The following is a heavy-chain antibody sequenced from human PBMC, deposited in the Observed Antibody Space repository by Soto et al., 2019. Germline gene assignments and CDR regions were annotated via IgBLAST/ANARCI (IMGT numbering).Heavy chain of an antibody. V-gene: IGHV3-23*01. CDR1: GFTFSSYA. Sequence: GGSLRLSCAASGFTFSSYAMSWVRRAPGKGLEWVSAISGSGGSTYYADSVKGRFTISRDNSKNTLYLQMNSLRAEDTAVYYCAKSIVVVTNFDYWGQGTLVTVSS. CDR3: AKSIVVVTNFDY. CDR2: ISGSGGST. D-gene: IGHD3-22*01. J-gene: IGHJ4*02.